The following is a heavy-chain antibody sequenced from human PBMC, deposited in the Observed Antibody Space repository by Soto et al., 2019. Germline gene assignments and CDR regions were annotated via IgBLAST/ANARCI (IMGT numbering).Heavy chain of an antibody. V-gene: IGHV3-23*01. CDR1: DFTFRGDA. Sequence: GGSLRGSCVASDFTFRGDAMSWVRQAPGKGLEWVSSISGSGEMTHYAESVKGRFTISRDNSKNTLYLQMESLRAEDTAIYYCARSEMTYNWNDWGQGTLVTVSS. CDR3: ARSEMTYNWND. D-gene: IGHD1-1*01. J-gene: IGHJ4*02. CDR2: ISGSGEMT.